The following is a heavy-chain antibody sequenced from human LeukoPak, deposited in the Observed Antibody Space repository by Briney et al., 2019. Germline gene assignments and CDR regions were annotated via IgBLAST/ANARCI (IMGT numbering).Heavy chain of an antibody. CDR2: ISGSGGST. V-gene: IGHV3-23*01. CDR1: GFTFSSYA. D-gene: IGHD4-17*01. Sequence: GGSLRLSCAASGFTFSSYAMSWVRQAPGKGLEWVSAISGSGGSTYYADSVKGRFTISRDNSKNTLYLQMNSLRAEDTAVYYCAKDPGGDYDLHIDYWGQGTLVTVSS. J-gene: IGHJ4*02. CDR3: AKDPGGDYDLHIDY.